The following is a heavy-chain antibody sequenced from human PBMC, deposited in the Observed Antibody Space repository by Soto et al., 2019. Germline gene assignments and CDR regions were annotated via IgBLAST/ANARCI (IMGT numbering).Heavy chain of an antibody. Sequence: SETLSLTCTVSGGSISSGGYYWSWIRQHPGKGLEWIGYIYYSGSTYYNPSLKSRVTISVDTSKNQFSLKLSSVTAADTAVYYCAGGGSIVVAKRRLMDVWGKGTTVTVSS. J-gene: IGHJ6*03. D-gene: IGHD3-22*01. CDR2: IYYSGST. CDR3: AGGGSIVVAKRRLMDV. V-gene: IGHV4-31*03. CDR1: GGSISSGGYY.